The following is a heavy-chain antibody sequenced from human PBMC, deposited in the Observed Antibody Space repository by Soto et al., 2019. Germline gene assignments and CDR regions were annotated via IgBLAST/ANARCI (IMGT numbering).Heavy chain of an antibody. CDR3: ARDRHSDILTGYSPLDYYYYGMDV. J-gene: IGHJ6*02. D-gene: IGHD3-9*01. CDR2: IYYSGST. CDR1: GGSISSGDYY. Sequence: QVQLQESGPGLVKPSQTLSLTCTVSGGSISSGDYYWSWIRQPPGKGLEWIGYIYYSGSTYYNPSLKSRVTISVDTSKNQFSLKLSSVTAADTAVYYCARDRHSDILTGYSPLDYYYYGMDVWGQGTTVTVSS. V-gene: IGHV4-30-4*01.